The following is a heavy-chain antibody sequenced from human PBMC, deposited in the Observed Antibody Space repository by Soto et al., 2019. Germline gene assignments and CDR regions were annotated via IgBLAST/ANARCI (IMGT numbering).Heavy chain of an antibody. D-gene: IGHD2-2*02. CDR3: ARTSLLGYCSSTSCYRERLGQGYYYYYGMDV. CDR2: INHSGRT. Sequence: PSVILSLTCAVYGGSFSGYYWSWIRQPPGKGLERIGGINHSGRTNYNPSLKSRVAISVDTSKNQFPLKLSSVTAADTAVYYCARTSLLGYCSSTSCYRERLGQGYYYYYGMDVWGQGTTVTVSS. J-gene: IGHJ6*02. V-gene: IGHV4-34*01. CDR1: GGSFSGYY.